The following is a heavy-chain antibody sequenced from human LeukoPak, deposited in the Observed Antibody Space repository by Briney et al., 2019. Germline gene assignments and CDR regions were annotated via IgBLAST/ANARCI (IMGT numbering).Heavy chain of an antibody. J-gene: IGHJ4*02. CDR2: INHSGST. V-gene: IGHV4-34*01. D-gene: IGHD3-22*01. CDR3: ARDTSDSSGYYYGPDY. CDR1: GGSFSGYY. Sequence: SEXLSLTCAVYGGSFSGYYWSWIRQPPGKGLEWIGEINHSGSTNYNPSLKSRVTISVDTSKNQFSLKLSSVTAADTAVYYCARDTSDSSGYYYGPDYWGQGTLVTVSS.